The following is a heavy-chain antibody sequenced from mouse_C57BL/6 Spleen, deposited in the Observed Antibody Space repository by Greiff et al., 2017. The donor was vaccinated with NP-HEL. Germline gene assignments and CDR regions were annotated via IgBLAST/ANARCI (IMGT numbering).Heavy chain of an antibody. CDR1: GYTFTSYW. D-gene: IGHD1-1*01. J-gene: IGHJ4*01. CDR3: ARGDYYGSRGYAMDY. Sequence: QVQLQQPGAELVKPGASVKLSCKASGYTFTSYWMHWVKQRPGQGLEWIGMIHPNSGSTNYNEKFKSKATLTVDKSSSTAYMQLISLTSEDSAVYYCARGDYYGSRGYAMDYWGQGTSVTVSS. V-gene: IGHV1-64*01. CDR2: IHPNSGST.